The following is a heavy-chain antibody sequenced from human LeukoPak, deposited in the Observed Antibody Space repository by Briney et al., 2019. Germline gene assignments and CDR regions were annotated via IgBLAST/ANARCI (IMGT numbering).Heavy chain of an antibody. V-gene: IGHV1-69-2*01. CDR3: ATGGRVVADEAFDY. CDR1: GYTFTYYY. D-gene: IGHD3-22*01. J-gene: IGHJ4*02. CDR2: VDPEDGET. Sequence: ATVKISCKVSGYTFTYYYMHWVQQAPGKGLEWMGLVDPEDGETIYAEKFQGRVTITADTSTDTAYMELSSLRSEDTAVYYCATGGRVVADEAFDYWGQGTLVTVSS.